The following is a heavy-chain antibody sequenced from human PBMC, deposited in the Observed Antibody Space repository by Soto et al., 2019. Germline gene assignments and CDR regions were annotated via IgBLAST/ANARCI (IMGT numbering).Heavy chain of an antibody. Sequence: EVQLLESGGGLVQPGESLRLSCAASGFTFSSYAMTWVRQAPGKGLEWVSSISGSGDYTYFADSVKGRFTISRDNSKDTLYLQMSSLRVEDTAIYYCAKDSRSHPRGWFAPWGQGTLVTVSS. CDR3: AKDSRSHPRGWFAP. J-gene: IGHJ5*02. CDR2: ISGSGDYT. V-gene: IGHV3-23*01. CDR1: GFTFSSYA. D-gene: IGHD2-15*01.